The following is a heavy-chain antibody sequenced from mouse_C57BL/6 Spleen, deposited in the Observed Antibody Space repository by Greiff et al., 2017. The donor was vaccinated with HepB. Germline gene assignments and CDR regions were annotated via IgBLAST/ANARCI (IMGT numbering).Heavy chain of an antibody. CDR1: GYTFTSYG. V-gene: IGHV1-81*01. Sequence: QVHVKQSGAELARPGASVKLSCKASGYTFTSYGISWVKQRTGQGLEWIGEIYPRSGNTYYNEKFKGKATLTADKSSSTAYMELRSLTSEDSAVYFCARNDGSSPYYFDYWGQGTTLTVSS. CDR3: ARNDGSSPYYFDY. J-gene: IGHJ2*01. D-gene: IGHD1-1*01. CDR2: IYPRSGNT.